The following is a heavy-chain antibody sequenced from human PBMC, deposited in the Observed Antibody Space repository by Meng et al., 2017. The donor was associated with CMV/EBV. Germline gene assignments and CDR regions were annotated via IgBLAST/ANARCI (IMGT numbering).Heavy chain of an antibody. J-gene: IGHJ6*02. Sequence: GESLKISSAASGFTFSSYAMSWVRQAPGKGLEWVSAISGSGGSTYYADSVKGRFTISRDNSKNTLYLQMNSLRSEDTAVYYCARPYYDILTDYYYYYGMDVWGQGTTVTVSS. CDR1: GFTFSSYA. CDR2: ISGSGGST. D-gene: IGHD3-9*01. CDR3: ARPYYDILTDYYYYYGMDV. V-gene: IGHV3-23*01.